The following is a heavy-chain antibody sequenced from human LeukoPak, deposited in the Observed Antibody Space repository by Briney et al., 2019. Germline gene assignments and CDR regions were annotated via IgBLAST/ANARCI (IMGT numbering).Heavy chain of an antibody. CDR3: ARDQDSLVRGVIGY. Sequence: GASVKVSCKASGYTFNSYGISWVRQAPGQGLEWMGWIGPYNGNTNYAQNLQGRVTMTTDTSTSTAYMELGSLGSDDTAVYYCARDQDSLVRGVIGYWGQGTLVTVSS. J-gene: IGHJ4*02. CDR2: IGPYNGNT. CDR1: GYTFNSYG. D-gene: IGHD3-10*01. V-gene: IGHV1-18*01.